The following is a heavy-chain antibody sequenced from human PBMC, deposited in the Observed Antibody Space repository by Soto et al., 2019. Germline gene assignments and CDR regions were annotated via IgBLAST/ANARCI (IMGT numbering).Heavy chain of an antibody. Sequence: QLQLQESGSGLVKPSQTLSLTCAVSGGSISSGGYSWSWIRQPPGKGLEWIGYIYHSGSTYYNPSLKSRVTISVDRSKNQFSLKLSSVTAADTAVDYCARASTIFGVVIAANWGQGTLVTVSS. CDR3: ARASTIFGVVIAAN. CDR1: GGSISSGGYS. V-gene: IGHV4-30-2*01. D-gene: IGHD3-3*01. J-gene: IGHJ4*02. CDR2: IYHSGST.